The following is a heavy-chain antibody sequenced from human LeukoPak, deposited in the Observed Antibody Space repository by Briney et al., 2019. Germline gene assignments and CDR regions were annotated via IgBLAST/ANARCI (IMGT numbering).Heavy chain of an antibody. CDR2: ISGSGSST. CDR1: GFTFSSYA. J-gene: IGHJ4*02. Sequence: GGSLRLSCAASGFTFSSYAMSWVRQAPGKGLEWVSAISGSGSSTYYADSVKGRFTISSDNSKNTLYLQMNSLRAEDTAVYDCAREIRVVTAIGQGRPDYFDYWGQGTLVIVSS. D-gene: IGHD2-21*02. CDR3: AREIRVVTAIGQGRPDYFDY. V-gene: IGHV3-23*01.